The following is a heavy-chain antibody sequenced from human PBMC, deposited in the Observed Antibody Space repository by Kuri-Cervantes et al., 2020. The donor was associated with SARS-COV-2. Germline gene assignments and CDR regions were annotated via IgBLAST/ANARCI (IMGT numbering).Heavy chain of an antibody. CDR3: ARDRVGVHDY. V-gene: IGHV3-30-3*01. J-gene: IGHJ4*02. D-gene: IGHD2-21*01. CDR2: ISYDGSNT. CDR1: GFAFSSYA. Sequence: GESLKISCAASGFAFSSYAIHWVRQAPGKGLEWVAIISYDGSNTYYADSVKGRFTISRDNSKNTLYLQMNSLRTEDTAIYYCARDRVGVHDYWGQGTLATVSS.